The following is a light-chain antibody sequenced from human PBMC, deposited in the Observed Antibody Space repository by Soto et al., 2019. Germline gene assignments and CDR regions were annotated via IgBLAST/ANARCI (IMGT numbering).Light chain of an antibody. CDR2: AAS. Sequence: EIELTQSPSSLSASVGDRVTITCRTSHSFSRFLNWYQQKPGQAPKLLIYAASTLQSGVPSRFSGGGSGTEFTLTISSLQPEDFATYYCQEYNIDSGIFTFGPGTKVDLK. CDR3: QEYNIDSGIFT. J-gene: IGKJ3*01. CDR1: HSFSRF. V-gene: IGKV1-39*01.